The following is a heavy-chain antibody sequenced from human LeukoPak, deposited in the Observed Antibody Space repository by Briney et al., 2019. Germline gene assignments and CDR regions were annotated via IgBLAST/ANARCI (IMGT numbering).Heavy chain of an antibody. CDR2: ISYDGSNK. CDR1: GFTFSSYG. V-gene: IGHV3-30*18. J-gene: IGHJ5*02. Sequence: SGGSLRLSCAASGFTFSSYGMHWVRQAPGKGLEWGAVISYDGSNKYYADSVKGRFTISRDNSKNTLYLQMNSLRAEDTAVYYCAKDALAYCSSTSCYEGSAVDPWGQGTLVTVSS. D-gene: IGHD2-2*01. CDR3: AKDALAYCSSTSCYEGSAVDP.